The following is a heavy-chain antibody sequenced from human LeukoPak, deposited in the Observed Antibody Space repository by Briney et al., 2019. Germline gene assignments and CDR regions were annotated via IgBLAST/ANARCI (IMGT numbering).Heavy chain of an antibody. CDR2: IIPIFGTA. CDR1: GGTFSSYA. J-gene: IGHJ4*02. Sequence: ASVKVSCKASGGTFSSYAISWVRQAPGQGLEWMGGIIPIFGTANYAQKFQGRVTITADESTSTAYMELSSLRSEDTAVYYCARVQIRIAAAGTFSFGYWSQGTLVTVSS. D-gene: IGHD6-13*01. CDR3: ARVQIRIAAAGTFSFGY. V-gene: IGHV1-69*13.